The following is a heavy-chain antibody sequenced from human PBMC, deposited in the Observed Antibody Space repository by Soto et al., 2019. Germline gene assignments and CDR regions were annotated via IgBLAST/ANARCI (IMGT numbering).Heavy chain of an antibody. CDR3: AKDLRPDGVWDFDY. V-gene: IGHV3-23*01. CDR1: GFTFSTYS. J-gene: IGHJ4*02. CDR2: IFQDGRT. D-gene: IGHD4-17*01. Sequence: EVQLLESGGGLVQPGGSLRLSCAASGFTFSTYSMAWVRQAPGRGPEWVSGIFQDGRTHYADSVKGRFTISRDNSRSSVDLQMITLRGEDTAIYYCAKDLRPDGVWDFDYWGQGTLVTVSS.